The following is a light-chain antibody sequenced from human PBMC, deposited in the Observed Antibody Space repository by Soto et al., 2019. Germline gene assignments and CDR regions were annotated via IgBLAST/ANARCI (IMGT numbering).Light chain of an antibody. CDR2: GAS. V-gene: IGKV3-15*01. CDR1: QSVSSN. Sequence: IVMPQSPATLSVSPGERATLSCRASQSVSSNLAWYQQKPGQAPRLLIYGASTRATGIPARFSGSGSGTDFTLNISKLEPEDFALYYCQQYGSSPLTFGGGTKVDIK. J-gene: IGKJ4*01. CDR3: QQYGSSPLT.